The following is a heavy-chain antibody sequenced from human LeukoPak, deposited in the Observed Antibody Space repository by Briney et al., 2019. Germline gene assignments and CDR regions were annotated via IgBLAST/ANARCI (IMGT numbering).Heavy chain of an antibody. D-gene: IGHD2-2*03. J-gene: IGHJ5*02. CDR3: ARQEFGYCSSTSCYASWFDP. CDR1: GGSISSSSYY. Sequence: SETLSLTCTVSGGSISSSSYYWGWIRQPPGKGLEWIGSIYYSGSTYYNPSLKSRVTISVDTSKNQFSLKLSSVTAADTAVYYCARQEFGYCSSTSCYASWFDPWGQGTLVTVSS. CDR2: IYYSGST. V-gene: IGHV4-39*01.